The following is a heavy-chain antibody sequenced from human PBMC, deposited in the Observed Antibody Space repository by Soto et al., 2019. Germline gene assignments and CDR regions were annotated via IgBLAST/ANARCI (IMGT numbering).Heavy chain of an antibody. CDR1: GGSSSDYY. Sequence: PSETLSLTCTVSGGSSSDYYWSWIRQPPGKGLEWMGYMYDSGSTNYNPSLKSRVTISVDTSKNQFSLKLRSVTAADTAVYYCARGVVHNYYGMDVWGQGTTVTSP. V-gene: IGHV4-59*01. CDR2: MYDSGST. CDR3: ARGVVHNYYGMDV. J-gene: IGHJ6*02.